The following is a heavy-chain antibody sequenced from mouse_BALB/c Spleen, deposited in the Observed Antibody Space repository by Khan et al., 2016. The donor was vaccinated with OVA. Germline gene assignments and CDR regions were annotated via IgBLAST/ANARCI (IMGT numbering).Heavy chain of an antibody. Sequence: LQQPGSELVRPGASVKLSCKASGYTFTSYWMHWVKQRHGQGLEWLGNIYPGSGSTKYDEMFTSTGPLTVDTSSSPASMHLNSLTSEDSSVYDCTRGGDYGKSLFADWGQGTLVTVSA. J-gene: IGHJ3*01. CDR3: TRGGDYGKSLFAD. D-gene: IGHD2-1*01. V-gene: IGHV1S22*01. CDR2: IYPGSGST. CDR1: GYTFTSYW.